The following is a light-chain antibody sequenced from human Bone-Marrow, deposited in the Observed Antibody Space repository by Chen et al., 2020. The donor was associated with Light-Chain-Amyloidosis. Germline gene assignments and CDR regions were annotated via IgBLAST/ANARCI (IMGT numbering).Light chain of an antibody. V-gene: IGLV2-14*01. J-gene: IGLJ2*01. CDR3: SSYTVSSTLE. Sequence: QSALTQPPSVSGSPGQSLTTSRSGTSSVVGCYNFVSWSQQHPGKATILMIYDVRNRPSGVSNRLSDSKSGNTSSLTISVIKAEDEADYYCSSYTVSSTLEFGGGTRLTVL. CDR2: DVR. CDR1: SSVVGCYNF.